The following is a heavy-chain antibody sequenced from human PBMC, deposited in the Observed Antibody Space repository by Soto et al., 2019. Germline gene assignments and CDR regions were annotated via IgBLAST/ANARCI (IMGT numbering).Heavy chain of an antibody. J-gene: IGHJ6*02. CDR2: IWYDGDNK. D-gene: IGHD3-3*01. Sequence: QVRLVESGGAVVQPGRSLRLSCAASGFTFSSYGMHWVRQAPGKGLEWVALIWYDGDNKYYADSVKGRFTISRDNSKNTLYLQMNRLRAEDTAVYYCGRGPEKGVRFLGGLLRGGMDVWGQGTTVTVSS. V-gene: IGHV3-33*01. CDR3: GRGPEKGVRFLGGLLRGGMDV. CDR1: GFTFSSYG.